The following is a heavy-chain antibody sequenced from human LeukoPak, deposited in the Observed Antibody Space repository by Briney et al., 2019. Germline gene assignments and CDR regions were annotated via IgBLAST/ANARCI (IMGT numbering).Heavy chain of an antibody. CDR1: GGSISSYY. V-gene: IGHV4-59*01. D-gene: IGHD2-15*01. J-gene: IGHJ4*02. Sequence: PSETLSLTCTVSGGSISSYYWNWIRQPPGRGLEWIGYIYYSGSTNYNPSLKSRVTISVDTSKNQFSLKLSSVTAADTAVYYCARGRCRGRFAGGGSCYGQNYFDYWGQGTLVTVSS. CDR3: ARGRCRGRFAGGGSCYGQNYFDY. CDR2: IYYSGST.